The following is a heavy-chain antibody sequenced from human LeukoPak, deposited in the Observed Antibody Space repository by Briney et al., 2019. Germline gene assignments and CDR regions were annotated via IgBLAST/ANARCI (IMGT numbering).Heavy chain of an antibody. CDR2: IYYSGST. J-gene: IGHJ4*02. CDR1: GGSISSSSYY. CDR3: ARDNSGWYFDY. V-gene: IGHV4-61*01. D-gene: IGHD6-19*01. Sequence: SETLSLTCTVSGGSISSSSYYWGWIRQPPGKGLEWIGYIYYSGSTNYNPSLKSRVTISVDTSKNQFSLKLSSVTAADTAVYYCARDNSGWYFDYWGQGTLVTVSS.